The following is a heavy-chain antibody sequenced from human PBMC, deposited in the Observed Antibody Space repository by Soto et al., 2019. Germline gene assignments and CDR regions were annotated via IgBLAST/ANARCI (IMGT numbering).Heavy chain of an antibody. J-gene: IGHJ5*02. CDR1: GYTFTGYY. CDR3: AADYYDILTGTSWFDP. Sequence: ASVKVSCKASGYTFTGYYMHWVRQAPGQGLEWMGWINPNSGNTNYAQKFQGRVTITRDMSTSTAYMELSSLRSEDTAVYYCAADYYDILTGTSWFDPWGQGTLVTVSS. CDR2: INPNSGNT. D-gene: IGHD3-9*01. V-gene: IGHV1-2*02.